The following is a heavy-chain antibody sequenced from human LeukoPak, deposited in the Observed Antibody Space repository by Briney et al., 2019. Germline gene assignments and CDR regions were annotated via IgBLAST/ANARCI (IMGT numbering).Heavy chain of an antibody. D-gene: IGHD6-19*01. CDR3: ARGRGAAVAVAFDY. Sequence: SETLSLTCTVSGGSISSYYWSRIRQPPGKGLEWIGYIYYSGSTNYNPSLKSRVTISVDTSKNQFSLKLSSVTAADTAVYYCARGRGAAVAVAFDYWGQGTLVTVSS. CDR2: IYYSGST. J-gene: IGHJ4*02. V-gene: IGHV4-59*12. CDR1: GGSISSYY.